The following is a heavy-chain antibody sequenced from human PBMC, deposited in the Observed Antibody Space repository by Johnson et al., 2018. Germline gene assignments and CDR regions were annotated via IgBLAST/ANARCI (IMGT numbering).Heavy chain of an antibody. V-gene: IGHV4-34*01. Sequence: QVQLQQWGAGLLKPSETLSLTCAVYGGSFSGYYWSWIRQPPGKGLEWIGEINHSGSTNYNPSLKSRVTISVDTSKNQFSLNLSSVTAADTAVYYCARQTGIQLWTPYYYYYGMDVWGQGTTVTVSS. CDR2: INHSGST. J-gene: IGHJ6*02. CDR1: GGSFSGYY. CDR3: ARQTGIQLWTPYYYYYGMDV. D-gene: IGHD5-18*01.